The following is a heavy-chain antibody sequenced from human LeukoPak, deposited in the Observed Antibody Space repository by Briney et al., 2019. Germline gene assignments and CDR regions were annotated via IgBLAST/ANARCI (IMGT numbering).Heavy chain of an antibody. J-gene: IGHJ4*02. CDR1: GGTFSSYA. CDR3: ARDNAVEYSSSVLDY. D-gene: IGHD6-6*01. CDR2: IIPILGIA. Sequence: ASVKVSCKASGGTFSSYAIGWVRQAPGQGLEWMGRIIPILGIANYAQKFQGRVTITADKSTSTAYMELSSLRSEDTAVYYCARDNAVEYSSSVLDYWGQGTLVTVSS. V-gene: IGHV1-69*04.